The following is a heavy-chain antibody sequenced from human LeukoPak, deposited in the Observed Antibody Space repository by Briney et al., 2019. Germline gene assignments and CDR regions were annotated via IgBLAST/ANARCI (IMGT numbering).Heavy chain of an antibody. V-gene: IGHV4-59*12. Sequence: SETLSLTCTVSGGSISSYYWSWIRQPPGKGLEWIGYIYYSGSTNYNPSLKSRVTISVDTSKNQFSLKLSSVTAADTAVYYCARGRVGDSSGWYWVDYWGQGTLVTVSS. CDR3: ARGRVGDSSGWYWVDY. CDR2: IYYSGST. CDR1: GGSISSYY. J-gene: IGHJ4*02. D-gene: IGHD6-19*01.